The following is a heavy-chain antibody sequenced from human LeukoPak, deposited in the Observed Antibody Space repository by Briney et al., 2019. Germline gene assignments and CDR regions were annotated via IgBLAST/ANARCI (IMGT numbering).Heavy chain of an antibody. J-gene: IGHJ4*02. CDR2: IWYDGGNK. CDR3: VRDRGALQYFDY. CDR1: GFTFRNHG. Sequence: PGGSLRLSCAASGFTFRNHGMHWVRQAPGKGLEWVAIIWYDGGNKYYADSVNGRFTISRDNSKNTFFLQMNSLRAEDTAVYYCVRDRGALQYFDYWGQGTLVTVSS. D-gene: IGHD5-24*01. V-gene: IGHV3-33*01.